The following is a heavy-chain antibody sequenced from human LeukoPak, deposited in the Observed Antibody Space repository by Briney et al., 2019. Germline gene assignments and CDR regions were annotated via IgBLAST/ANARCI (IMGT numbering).Heavy chain of an antibody. CDR3: ASSLSGSIVGAPGSDSFDY. D-gene: IGHD1-26*01. CDR2: IKQDGSEK. J-gene: IGHJ4*02. V-gene: IGHV3-7*01. Sequence: GGALRLSCAASGFTFSSYWMSWVPQAPGKGLEWVANIKQDGSEKYYVESVKGRFTISRDNAKNSLYLQMNSLRAEDTAVYYCASSLSGSIVGAPGSDSFDYWGQGTLATVS. CDR1: GFTFSSYW.